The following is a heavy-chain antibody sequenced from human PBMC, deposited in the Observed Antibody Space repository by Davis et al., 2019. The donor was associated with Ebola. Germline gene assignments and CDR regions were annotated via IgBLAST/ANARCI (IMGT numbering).Heavy chain of an antibody. J-gene: IGHJ2*01. CDR3: ATGGNGHFDL. Sequence: SETLSLTCTVSGGPISSSSYYWGWIRQPPGKGLEWIGSIYYSGSTYYNPSLKSRVTISVDTSKNQFSLKLSSVTAADTAVYYCATGGNGHFDLWGRGTLVTVSS. CDR2: IYYSGST. CDR1: GGPISSSSYY. V-gene: IGHV4-39*01. D-gene: IGHD4-23*01.